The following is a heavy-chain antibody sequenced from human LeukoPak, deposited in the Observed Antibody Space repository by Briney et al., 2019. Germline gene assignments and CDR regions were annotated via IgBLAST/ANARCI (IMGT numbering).Heavy chain of an antibody. D-gene: IGHD5-18*01. CDR3: ARDTADTAMVPSVDY. J-gene: IGHJ4*02. CDR1: GFTFSSYS. Sequence: PGGSLRLSCAASGFTFSSYSMNWVRQAPGKGLEWVSSISSSSSYTYYADSVKGRFTISRDNAKNSLYLQMNSLRAEDTAVYYCARDTADTAMVPSVDYWGQGTLVTVSS. CDR2: ISSSSSYT. V-gene: IGHV3-21*01.